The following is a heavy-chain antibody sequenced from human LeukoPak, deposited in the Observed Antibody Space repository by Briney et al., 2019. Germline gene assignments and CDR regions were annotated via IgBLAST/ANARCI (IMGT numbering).Heavy chain of an antibody. CDR3: ARDHVKLGSTFHPFDAFDV. CDR1: GYTFTSYA. D-gene: IGHD2/OR15-2a*01. V-gene: IGHV7-4-1*02. J-gene: IGHJ3*01. Sequence: ASVKVSCKASGYTFTSYAMNWVRQAPGQGLEWMGWINTNTGNPTYAQGFTGRFVFSLDTSVSTAYLQISSLKVEDTAVYYCARDHVKLGSTFHPFDAFDVWGQGTLVTVSS. CDR2: INTNTGNP.